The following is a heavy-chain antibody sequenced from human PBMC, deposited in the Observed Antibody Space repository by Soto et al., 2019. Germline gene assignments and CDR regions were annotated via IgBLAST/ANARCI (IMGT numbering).Heavy chain of an antibody. V-gene: IGHV4-30-4*01. CDR2: IYYSGTI. D-gene: IGHD6-6*01. J-gene: IGHJ4*02. CDR1: GHSISSEYY. Sequence: SETRSRTCTVSGHSISSEYYWSWIRQPPGKGLEWIGYIYYSGTIYYNPSLKSRVTISVDTSKNQFSLKVSSVTAADTAVSYCASRGQADAEYSDWGQGPRIAVAS. CDR3: ASRGQADAEYSD.